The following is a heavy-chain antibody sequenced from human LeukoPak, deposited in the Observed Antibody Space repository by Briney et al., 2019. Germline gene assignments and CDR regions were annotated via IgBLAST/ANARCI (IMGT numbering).Heavy chain of an antibody. CDR2: IKQDGSEK. J-gene: IGHJ4*02. CDR1: GFTFSSYW. D-gene: IGHD1-26*01. CDR3: AKKAQYNGNYPLDY. V-gene: IGHV3-7*03. Sequence: AGGSLRLSCAASGFTFSSYWMSWVRQAPGKGLEWVANIKQDGSEKYYVDSVKGRFTISRDNAKNSLYLQMNSLRAEDTALYFCAKKAQYNGNYPLDYWGQGTLVTVSS.